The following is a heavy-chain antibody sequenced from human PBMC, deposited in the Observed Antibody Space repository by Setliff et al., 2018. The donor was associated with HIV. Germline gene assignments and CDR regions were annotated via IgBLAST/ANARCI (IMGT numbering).Heavy chain of an antibody. D-gene: IGHD3-22*01. Sequence: GGSLRPSCTASGFTFGDYVMNWVRQAPGKGLEFVGGVRSGPRGGTTEYAASVKGRFTVSRDDSKGIAYLQMNSLQSEDTAVYYCTPFHSSGYYHNLQPFDYWGQGTLVTVSS. CDR2: VRSGPRGGTT. CDR1: GFTFGDYV. J-gene: IGHJ4*02. CDR3: TPFHSSGYYHNLQPFDY. V-gene: IGHV3-49*04.